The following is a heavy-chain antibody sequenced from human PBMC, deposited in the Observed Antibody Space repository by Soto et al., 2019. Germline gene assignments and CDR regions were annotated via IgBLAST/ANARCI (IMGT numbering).Heavy chain of an antibody. Sequence: PSETLSLTCTVSGGSISSYYWSWIRQPPGKGLEWIGYIYYSGSTNYNPSPKSRVTISVDTSKNQFSLKLSSVTAADTAVYYCAREGSSTSDAFDIWGQGTMVTVSS. CDR1: GGSISSYY. CDR2: IYYSGST. CDR3: AREGSSTSDAFDI. V-gene: IGHV4-59*01. J-gene: IGHJ3*02. D-gene: IGHD2-2*01.